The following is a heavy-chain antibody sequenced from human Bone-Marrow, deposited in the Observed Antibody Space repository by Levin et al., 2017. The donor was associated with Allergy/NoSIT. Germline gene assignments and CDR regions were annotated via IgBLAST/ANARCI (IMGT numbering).Heavy chain of an antibody. V-gene: IGHV4-61*01. Sequence: LSQTLSLTCSVSNVSDSGASFYWGWIRQPPGKGLEWIGYIFRNGDINYSPSLKSRVTMSFDVPKNQFSLNLFSVTAADTAVYYCARFNVLSGLFDYWGQGTLVTVSS. CDR3: ARFNVLSGLFDY. D-gene: IGHD3-3*01. J-gene: IGHJ4*02. CDR2: IFRNGDI. CDR1: NVSDSGASFY.